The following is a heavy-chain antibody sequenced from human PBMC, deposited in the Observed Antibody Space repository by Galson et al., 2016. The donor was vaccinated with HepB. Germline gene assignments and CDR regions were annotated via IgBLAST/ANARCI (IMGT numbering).Heavy chain of an antibody. CDR2: ISSGSSYT. Sequence: SLRLSCAASGFTFSDYYMNWIRQAPGKGLEWVSYISSGSSYTKYADSVKGRFTISRDNSKNTLYLQMTRLRAEDTAVYYCAKGRKWLQYIFDYWGQGTLVTVSS. J-gene: IGHJ4*02. CDR1: GFTFSDYY. V-gene: IGHV3-11*05. D-gene: IGHD5-24*01. CDR3: AKGRKWLQYIFDY.